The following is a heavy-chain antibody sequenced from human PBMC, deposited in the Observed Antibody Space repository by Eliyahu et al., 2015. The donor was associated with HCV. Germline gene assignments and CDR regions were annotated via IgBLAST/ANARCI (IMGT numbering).Heavy chain of an antibody. Sequence: EVQLVESGGGLLXPGRSLRLXCAASGFTFDXYAMHWVRQAPGKGLEWVSGISWNSGSIGYADSVKGRFTISRDNAKNSLYLQMNSLRPEDTALYYCAKNWGATTVTTVLDYWGQGTLVTVSS. CDR2: ISWNSGSI. V-gene: IGHV3-9*01. CDR1: GFTFDXYA. D-gene: IGHD4-17*01. J-gene: IGHJ4*02. CDR3: AKNWGATTVTTVLDY.